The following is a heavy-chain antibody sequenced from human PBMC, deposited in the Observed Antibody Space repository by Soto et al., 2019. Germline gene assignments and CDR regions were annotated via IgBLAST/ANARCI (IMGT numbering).Heavy chain of an antibody. Sequence: GGSLRLSCAASGFTFSSYGMHWVRQAPGKGLERVAVIWYDGSNKYYADSVKGRFTISSDNSKNTLYLQMNSLRAEDTAVYYCARSEYDSSGYYSYYYYGMDVWGQGTTVTVSS. CDR2: IWYDGSNK. J-gene: IGHJ6*02. V-gene: IGHV3-33*01. CDR3: ARSEYDSSGYYSYYYYGMDV. D-gene: IGHD3-22*01. CDR1: GFTFSSYG.